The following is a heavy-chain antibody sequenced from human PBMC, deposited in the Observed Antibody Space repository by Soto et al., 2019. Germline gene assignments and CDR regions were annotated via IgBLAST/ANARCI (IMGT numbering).Heavy chain of an antibody. CDR1: GYTFTSYD. CDR3: ARGGGIQLWPGPPWAYGMDV. V-gene: IGHV1-8*01. D-gene: IGHD5-18*01. J-gene: IGHJ6*02. Sequence: ASVKVSCKASGYTFTSYDINWVRQATGQGLEWMGWMNPNSGNTGYAQKFQGRVTMTRNTSISTAYMELSSLRSEDTAVYYCARGGGIQLWPGPPWAYGMDVWGQGTTVTVSS. CDR2: MNPNSGNT.